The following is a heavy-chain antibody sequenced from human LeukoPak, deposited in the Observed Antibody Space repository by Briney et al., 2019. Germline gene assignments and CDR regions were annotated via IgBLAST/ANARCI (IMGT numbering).Heavy chain of an antibody. Sequence: GGSLRLSCAASGFTFSSYAMHWVRQAPGKGLEYVSAISSNGSSTYYANSVKGRFTISRDNSKNTLYLQMGSLRAEDMAVYYCARLDCSSTSCYHYFDYWGQGTLVTVSS. V-gene: IGHV3-64*01. J-gene: IGHJ4*02. CDR1: GFTFSSYA. D-gene: IGHD2-2*01. CDR2: ISSNGSST. CDR3: ARLDCSSTSCYHYFDY.